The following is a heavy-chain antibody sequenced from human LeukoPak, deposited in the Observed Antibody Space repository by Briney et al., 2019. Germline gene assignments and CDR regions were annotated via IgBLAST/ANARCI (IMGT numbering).Heavy chain of an antibody. V-gene: IGHV3-48*01. Sequence: GGSLRLSCAASGFTFSNYAMNWVRQAPGKGLEWVSYISSSSDTIDYADSVKGRFTSSRDNAKNSLYLQMNSLRAEDTAVYYCVATVTILDYWGQGTLVTVFS. J-gene: IGHJ4*02. D-gene: IGHD4-17*01. CDR2: ISSSSDTI. CDR1: GFTFSNYA. CDR3: VATVTILDY.